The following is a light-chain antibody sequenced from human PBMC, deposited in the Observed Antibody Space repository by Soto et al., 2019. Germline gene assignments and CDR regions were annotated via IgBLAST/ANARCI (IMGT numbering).Light chain of an antibody. V-gene: IGLV4-69*01. CDR3: QTWDTGARVV. CDR1: SGHSSYA. Sequence: QLVLTQSPSASASLGASVKLTCTLSSGHSSYAIAWHQQQPEKGPRYLMKLSSDGSHSKGDGIPDRLSGSSSGAERYLTVSSLQSEDEADYYCQTWDTGARVVFGGGTKL. CDR2: LSSDGSH. J-gene: IGLJ2*01.